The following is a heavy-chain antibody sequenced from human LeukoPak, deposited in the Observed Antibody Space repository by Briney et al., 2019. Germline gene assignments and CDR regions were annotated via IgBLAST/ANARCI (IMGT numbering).Heavy chain of an antibody. CDR2: IYTVGTT. CDR1: GFTFSIYW. D-gene: IGHD4-17*01. Sequence: PGGSLRLSCAASGFTFSIYWMHWVRQAPGKGLEWVSIIYTVGTTYYADSVKGRFTISRDISKNTLYLQMNSLTAEDTAVYYCATSTVTAPDYWGQGTLVTVSS. V-gene: IGHV3-53*01. CDR3: ATSTVTAPDY. J-gene: IGHJ4*02.